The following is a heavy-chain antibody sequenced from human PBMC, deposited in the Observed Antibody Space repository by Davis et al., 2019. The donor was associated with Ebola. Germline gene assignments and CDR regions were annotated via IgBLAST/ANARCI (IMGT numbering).Heavy chain of an antibody. J-gene: IGHJ4*02. V-gene: IGHV1-69*04. CDR3: ARDLGRYDDH. Sequence: AASVTVSCKASGGTFSTYDINWVRQAPGQGLEWMGRIIPMVGTATYAQKLQGRVTITADKSTSTAYMEMSGLRSEDTAVYYCARDLGRYDDHWGQGTLVTVSS. CDR1: GGTFSTYD. CDR2: IIPMVGTA. D-gene: IGHD1-26*01.